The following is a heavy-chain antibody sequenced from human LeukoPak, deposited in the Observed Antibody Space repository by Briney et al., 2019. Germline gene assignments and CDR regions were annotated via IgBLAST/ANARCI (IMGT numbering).Heavy chain of an antibody. J-gene: IGHJ4*02. D-gene: IGHD2-2*01. Sequence: GGSLRLSCAASAFTFNRYWMNWVRQAPGKGLEWVAGIDGDGTEKYYVESVKGRFTISRDNAKKSVYLQMNSLRADDTAVYYCARAITVVDSYWGQGTLVTVSS. CDR2: IDGDGTEK. V-gene: IGHV3-7*01. CDR1: AFTFNRYW. CDR3: ARAITVVDSY.